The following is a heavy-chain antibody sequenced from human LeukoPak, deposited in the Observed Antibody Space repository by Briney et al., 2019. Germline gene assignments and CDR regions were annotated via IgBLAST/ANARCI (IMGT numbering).Heavy chain of an antibody. CDR2: ISRNGDTT. Sequence: WGSLRLSCSASGFTFSTFPMHWVRQAPGKGLEYFSAISRNGDTTYYADSVKGRFTISRDNSKNTLYLQMSSLRPEDTAVYYCVKALTDDAFDIWGQGTMVTVSS. V-gene: IGHV3-64D*06. CDR3: VKALTDDAFDI. J-gene: IGHJ3*02. CDR1: GFTFSTFP.